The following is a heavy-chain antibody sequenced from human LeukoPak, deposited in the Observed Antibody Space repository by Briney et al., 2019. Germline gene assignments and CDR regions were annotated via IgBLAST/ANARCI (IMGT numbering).Heavy chain of an antibody. Sequence: GGSLRLSCAASGFTYSSYSMNWVRQAPGKGLEWVSSTSSSSSYIYYADSVKGRFTISRDNAKNSLYLQMNSLRAEDTAVYYCARDGGSITMVRGVMGYWGQGTLVTVSS. CDR1: GFTYSSYS. D-gene: IGHD3-10*01. CDR2: TSSSSSYI. CDR3: ARDGGSITMVRGVMGY. V-gene: IGHV3-21*01. J-gene: IGHJ4*02.